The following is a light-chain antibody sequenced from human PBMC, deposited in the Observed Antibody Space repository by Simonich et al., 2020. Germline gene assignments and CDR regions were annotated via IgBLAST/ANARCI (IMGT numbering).Light chain of an antibody. V-gene: IGKV1-39*01. CDR1: QSISSY. CDR3: QQSYSTPLT. CDR2: AAS. Sequence: DIQMTQSPSSLSASVGDRVTITCRASQSISSYLNWYQHKPGKAPKLLIYAASSLQSGGQSRFSGSGSGTDFTLTISSLQPEDFATYYCQQSYSTPLTFGGGTKVEIK. J-gene: IGKJ4*01.